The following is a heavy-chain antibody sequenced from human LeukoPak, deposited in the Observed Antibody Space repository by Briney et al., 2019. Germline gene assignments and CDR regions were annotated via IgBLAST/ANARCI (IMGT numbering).Heavy chain of an antibody. D-gene: IGHD6-19*01. CDR1: GGSISSYY. V-gene: IGHV4-59*01. J-gene: IGHJ4*02. Sequence: SGTLSLTCTVSGGSISSYYWSWIRQPPGKGLEWIGYIHNSGITNYNPSLRGRVTISVDTSKNQFSLKLSSVTAADTAVYYCARVSRDSSGWFPNFDFWGQGTLVTVSS. CDR3: ARVSRDSSGWFPNFDF. CDR2: IHNSGIT.